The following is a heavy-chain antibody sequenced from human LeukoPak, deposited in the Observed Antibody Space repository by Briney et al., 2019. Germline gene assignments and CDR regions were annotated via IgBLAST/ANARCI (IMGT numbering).Heavy chain of an antibody. V-gene: IGHV3-7*03. CDR1: GFTFSSSC. D-gene: IGHD6-13*01. CDR3: ARELGIAAAGTTGFDY. Sequence: GGSLRLSCAASGFTFSSSCMSWVRQAPGKGLEWVANIKQDGSEKYYVDSVKGRFAISRDNAKNSLYLQMNSLRAEDTAVYYCARELGIAAAGTTGFDYWGQGTLVTVSS. CDR2: IKQDGSEK. J-gene: IGHJ4*02.